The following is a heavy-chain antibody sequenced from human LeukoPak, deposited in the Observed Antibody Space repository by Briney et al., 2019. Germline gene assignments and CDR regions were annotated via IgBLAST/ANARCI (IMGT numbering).Heavy chain of an antibody. V-gene: IGHV1-2*02. CDR1: GYTFTSYD. CDR2: INPNSGGT. Sequence: ASVKVSCKASGYTFTSYDINWVRQATGQGLEWMGWINPNSGGTNYAQKFQGRVTMTRDTSISTAYMELSRLRSDDTAVYYCARDASFSGTSDDAFDIWGQGTMVTVSS. CDR3: ARDASFSGTSDDAFDI. J-gene: IGHJ3*02. D-gene: IGHD1-14*01.